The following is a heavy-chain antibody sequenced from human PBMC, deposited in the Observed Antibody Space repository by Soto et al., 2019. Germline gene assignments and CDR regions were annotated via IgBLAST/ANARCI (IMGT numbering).Heavy chain of an antibody. CDR2: IIPILGIA. V-gene: IGHV1-69*08. CDR1: GGTFSSYT. J-gene: IGHJ5*02. D-gene: IGHD6-13*01. Sequence: QVQLVQSGAEVKKPGSSVKVSCKASGGTFSSYTISWVRQAPGQGLEWMGRIIPILGIANYAQKFQGRVTITADKAASTAYMERSILRSEDTAVYYCARDNPSIAAAGTGGWFDPWGQGTLVTVSS. CDR3: ARDNPSIAAAGTGGWFDP.